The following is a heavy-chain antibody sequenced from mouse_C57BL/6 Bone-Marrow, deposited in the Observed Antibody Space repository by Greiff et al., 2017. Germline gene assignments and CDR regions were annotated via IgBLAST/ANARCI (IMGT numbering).Heavy chain of an antibody. Sequence: DVKLVESGPELVKPGASVKISCKASGYTFTDYYMNWVKQSHGKSLEWIGDINPNNGGTSYNQKLKGKATLTVDKSSSTAYMELRSLTSEDSAVYYCARDYYGSSWYFDYWGQGTILTVSS. CDR2: INPNNGGT. CDR3: ARDYYGSSWYFDY. J-gene: IGHJ2*01. CDR1: GYTFTDYY. V-gene: IGHV1-26*01. D-gene: IGHD1-1*01.